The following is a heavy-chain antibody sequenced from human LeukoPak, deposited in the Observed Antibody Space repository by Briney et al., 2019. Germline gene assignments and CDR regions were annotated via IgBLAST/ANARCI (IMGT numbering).Heavy chain of an antibody. J-gene: IGHJ6*02. CDR2: IIPIFGIA. CDR3: ARGGDPDYYDSSGMDV. V-gene: IGHV1-69*10. CDR1: GGTFSSYA. Sequence: VNLTRLASGGTFSSYAVCRVGQAPGQRLEWMGRIIPIFGIANYAQKFQGRVTITADKSTSTAYMELSSLRSEDTAVYYFARGGDPDYYDSSGMDVWGQGTKVTV. D-gene: IGHD3-16*01.